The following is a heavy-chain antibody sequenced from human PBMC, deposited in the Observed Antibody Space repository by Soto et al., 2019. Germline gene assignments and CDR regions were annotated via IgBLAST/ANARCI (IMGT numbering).Heavy chain of an antibody. J-gene: IGHJ6*02. Sequence: ASVKVSCKASGYTFTSYDINWVRQATGQGLEWMGWMNPNSGNTGYAQKFQGRVTMTRNTSISTAYMELSSLRSEDTAVYYCARDRILTSYYAYYYYYYGMDVWGQGTTVTVSS. CDR1: GYTFTSYD. CDR3: ARDRILTSYYAYYYYYYGMDV. V-gene: IGHV1-8*01. D-gene: IGHD3-9*01. CDR2: MNPNSGNT.